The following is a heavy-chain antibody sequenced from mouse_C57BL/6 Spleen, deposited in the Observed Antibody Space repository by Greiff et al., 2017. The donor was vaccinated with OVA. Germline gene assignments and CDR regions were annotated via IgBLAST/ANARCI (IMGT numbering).Heavy chain of an antibody. D-gene: IGHD3-3*01. CDR1: GFTFSDYG. CDR3: AREGRDYAMDY. Sequence: EVHLVESGGGLVKPGGSLKLSCAASGFTFSDYGMHWVRQAPEKGLEWVAYISSGSSTIYYADTVKGRFTISRDNAKNTLFLQMNSLRSEDTAMYYCAREGRDYAMDYWGQGTSVTVSS. CDR2: ISSGSSTI. J-gene: IGHJ4*01. V-gene: IGHV5-17*01.